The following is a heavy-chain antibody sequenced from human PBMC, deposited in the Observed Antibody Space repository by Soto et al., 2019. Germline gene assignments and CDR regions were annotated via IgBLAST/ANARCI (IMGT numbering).Heavy chain of an antibody. J-gene: IGHJ4*01. CDR2: IYYSGST. Sequence: PSETLSLTCTVSGGSISSSSYYWGWIRQPPGKGLEWIGSIYYSGSTYYNPSLKSRVTISVDTSKNQFSLNLSSVTAADTAVYYCSRLEGGAAADRPLDYWGQGTLVPVSS. D-gene: IGHD6-13*01. CDR3: SRLEGGAAADRPLDY. CDR1: GGSISSSSYY. V-gene: IGHV4-39*01.